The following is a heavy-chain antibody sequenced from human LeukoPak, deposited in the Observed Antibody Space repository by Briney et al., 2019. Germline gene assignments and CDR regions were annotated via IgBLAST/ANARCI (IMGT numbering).Heavy chain of an antibody. CDR2: MNPNSGNT. J-gene: IGHJ4*02. CDR3: AKGSYRHDFDY. D-gene: IGHD1-1*01. V-gene: IGHV1-8*01. Sequence: VSVKVSCKASGYTFTSYDINWVRQATGQGLEWMGWMNPNSGNTGYAQKFQGRVTMTRDTSISTAYMELSRLRSDDTAVYYCAKGSYRHDFDYWGQGTLVTVSS. CDR1: GYTFTSYD.